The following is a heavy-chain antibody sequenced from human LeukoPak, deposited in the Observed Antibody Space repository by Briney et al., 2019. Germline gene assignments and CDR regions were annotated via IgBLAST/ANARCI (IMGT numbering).Heavy chain of an antibody. J-gene: IGHJ4*02. Sequence: SETLSLTCAVYGGSFSGYYWSWIRQPPGKGLEWIGEINHSGSTNYNPSLKSRVTISVDTSKNQFSLKLSSVTAADTAVYYCAILPYYDSGYDYWGQGTLVTVSS. D-gene: IGHD3-22*01. CDR1: GGSFSGYY. CDR3: AILPYYDSGYDY. CDR2: INHSGST. V-gene: IGHV4-34*01.